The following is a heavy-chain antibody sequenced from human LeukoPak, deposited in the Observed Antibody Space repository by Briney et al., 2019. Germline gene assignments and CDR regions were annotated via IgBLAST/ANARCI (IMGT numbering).Heavy chain of an antibody. CDR3: ARGYFDWPEYYFDY. J-gene: IGHJ4*02. Sequence: LPGGSLRLSCAASGFTFSSYWMSWVRQAPGKGLEWVANIKQDGSEKYYVDSVKGRFTISRDNAKNSLYLQMNSLRAEDTAVYYCARGYFDWPEYYFDYWGQGTLVTVSS. D-gene: IGHD3-9*01. V-gene: IGHV3-7*01. CDR1: GFTFSSYW. CDR2: IKQDGSEK.